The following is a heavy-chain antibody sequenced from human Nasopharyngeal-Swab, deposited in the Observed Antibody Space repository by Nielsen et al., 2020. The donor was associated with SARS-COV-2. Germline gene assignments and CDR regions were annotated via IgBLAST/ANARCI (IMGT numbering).Heavy chain of an antibody. CDR1: GYIFNDHF. J-gene: IGHJ4*02. Sequence: ASVQVSCKAPGYIFNDHFIHWVRQAPGQGLEWMEIINPSGTSTTHAQRFQGRVTMTRDTSTSTVHMELSSLRSGDTAVYYCARAAIDQHFDLWGPGTLVTVSS. V-gene: IGHV1-46*02. CDR2: INPSGTST. CDR3: ARAAIDQHFDL. D-gene: IGHD5-24*01.